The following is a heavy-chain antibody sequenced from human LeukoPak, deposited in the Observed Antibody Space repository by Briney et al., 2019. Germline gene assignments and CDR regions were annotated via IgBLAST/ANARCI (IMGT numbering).Heavy chain of an antibody. Sequence: GGSLRLSCAASGFSFSDYYMFWIRQAPGKGLEWVSYISNSGSIIYYADSVKGRFTVSRDNAKDSLYLQMNSLRAEDTAVYYCARAVSADTAMVYFDYWGQGTLVTVSS. CDR3: ARAVSADTAMVYFDY. V-gene: IGHV3-11*01. J-gene: IGHJ4*02. D-gene: IGHD5-18*01. CDR2: ISNSGSII. CDR1: GFSFSDYY.